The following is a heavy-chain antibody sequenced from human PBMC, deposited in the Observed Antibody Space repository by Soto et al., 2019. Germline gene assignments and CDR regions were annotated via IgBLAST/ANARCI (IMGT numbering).Heavy chain of an antibody. CDR3: ARGEVYYYYGMDV. J-gene: IGHJ6*02. CDR2: IYHSGST. V-gene: IGHV4-30-2*01. Sequence: SETLSLTCAVSGGSISSGGYSWSWIRQPPGKGLEWIGYIYHSGSTYYNPSLKSRVTISVDRSKNQFSLKLSSVTAADTAVYYCARGEVYYYYGMDVWGQGTTGTV. CDR1: GGSISSGGYS.